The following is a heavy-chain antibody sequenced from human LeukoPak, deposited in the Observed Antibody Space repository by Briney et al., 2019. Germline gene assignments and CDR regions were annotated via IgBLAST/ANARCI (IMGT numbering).Heavy chain of an antibody. CDR1: GYSFTIYW. CDR3: ARLRSGWDFDY. CDR2: ISPGDSDT. D-gene: IGHD6-19*01. J-gene: IGHJ4*02. Sequence: GESLKISCKGSGYSFTIYWIGWVRQMPGKGLEWMGIISPGDSDTRYSPSFQGQVSISADKSISTAYLQWSSVKASDTAMYYCARLRSGWDFDYWGQGSLVTVSS. V-gene: IGHV5-51*01.